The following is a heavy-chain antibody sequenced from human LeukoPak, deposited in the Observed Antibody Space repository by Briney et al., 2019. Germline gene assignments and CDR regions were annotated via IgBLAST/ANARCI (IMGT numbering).Heavy chain of an antibody. Sequence: PGRSLRLSCTASGFTFGDYAMSWVRQAPGKGLEWVGFIRSKAYGGTTEYAASVKGRFTISRDDSKSIAYLQMNSLKTEDTAVYYCTRVRYYDFWSGYTYYFVYWGQGTLVTVSS. CDR2: IRSKAYGGTT. CDR1: GFTFGDYA. J-gene: IGHJ4*02. V-gene: IGHV3-49*04. CDR3: TRVRYYDFWSGYTYYFVY. D-gene: IGHD3-3*01.